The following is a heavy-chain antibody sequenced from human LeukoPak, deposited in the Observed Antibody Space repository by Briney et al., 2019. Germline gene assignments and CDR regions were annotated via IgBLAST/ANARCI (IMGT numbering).Heavy chain of an antibody. CDR1: GGSISSGSHY. CDR2: ISESGTT. Sequence: SETLSLTCTVSGGSISSGSHYWAWIRQPPGKGLEWLATISESGTTYYNPSLKSRVTISVGTSKNQFSLRLGSVTAADTAVYYCARYSGSFFDYWGQGTLVTVSS. V-gene: IGHV4-39*01. J-gene: IGHJ4*02. CDR3: ARYSGSFFDY. D-gene: IGHD3-10*01.